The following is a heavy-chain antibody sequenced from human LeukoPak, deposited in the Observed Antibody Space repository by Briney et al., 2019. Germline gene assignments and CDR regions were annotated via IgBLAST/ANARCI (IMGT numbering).Heavy chain of an antibody. J-gene: IGHJ4*02. CDR1: GFTFSSYG. Sequence: GGSLRLSCAASGFTFSSYGMHWVRQAPGKGLKWVAVISYDGSNKYYADSVKGRSTISRDNSKNTLYLQMNSLRAEDTAVYYCAKALSGSAPGYWGQGTLVTVSS. CDR2: ISYDGSNK. CDR3: AKALSGSAPGY. D-gene: IGHD1-26*01. V-gene: IGHV3-30*18.